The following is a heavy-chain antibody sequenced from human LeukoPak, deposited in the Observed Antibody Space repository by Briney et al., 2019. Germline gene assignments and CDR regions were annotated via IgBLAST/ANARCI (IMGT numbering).Heavy chain of an antibody. CDR3: ARHKDHYYGSGSYYNHYGLDV. CDR1: GGSISSYY. V-gene: IGHV4-4*07. D-gene: IGHD3-10*01. Sequence: PSETLSLTCTVSGGSISSYYWSWIRQPAGKGLEWIGRIYTSGGTNYHPSLKSRVTLSLDTSKNQFSLKVTSVTAADTAVYYCARHKDHYYGSGSYYNHYGLDVWGRGTTVTVSS. CDR2: IYTSGGT. J-gene: IGHJ6*02.